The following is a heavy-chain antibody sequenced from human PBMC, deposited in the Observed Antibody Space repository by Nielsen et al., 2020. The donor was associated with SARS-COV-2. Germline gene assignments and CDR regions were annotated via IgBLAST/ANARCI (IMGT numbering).Heavy chain of an antibody. CDR2: INPSGGST. D-gene: IGHD3-3*01. CDR3: ARNRAGYEGYYDCWSGYSPAYYGMDV. J-gene: IGHJ6*02. V-gene: IGHV1-46*01. Sequence: WVRQAPGQGLEWMGIINPSGGSTSYAQKFQGRVTMTRDTSTSTVYMKLSSLRSEDTAVYYCARNRAGYEGYYDCWSGYSPAYYGMDVWGQGTTVTVSS.